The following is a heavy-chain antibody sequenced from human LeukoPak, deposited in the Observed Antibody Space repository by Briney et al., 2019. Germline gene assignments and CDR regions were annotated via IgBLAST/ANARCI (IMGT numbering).Heavy chain of an antibody. CDR1: GFSFSTYG. D-gene: IGHD3-3*01. CDR2: NSYDGSDD. J-gene: IGHJ4*02. CDR3: VKPLSFARIFEF. V-gene: IGHV3-30*18. Sequence: PGGSLRLSCAASGFSFSTYGMHWVRQAPGKGLEWVAFNSYDGSDDYYADSVKGRFTISRDNANNTLYLQMNSLRAEDTAVYFCVKPLSFARIFEFWGRGTLVTVSS.